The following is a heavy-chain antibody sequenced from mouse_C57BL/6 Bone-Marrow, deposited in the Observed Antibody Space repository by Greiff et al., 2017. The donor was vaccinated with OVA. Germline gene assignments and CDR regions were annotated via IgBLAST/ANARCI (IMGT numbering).Heavy chain of an antibody. CDR1: GFTFSDFY. J-gene: IGHJ4*01. CDR3: ARLDAMDY. CDR2: ISNGGGST. Sequence: EVQLQESGGGLVLPGGSLKLSCAASGFTFSDFYMYWIRQTPEKRLEWVAYISNGGGSTYYPDTVKGRFTISRDNAKNTLYLQMSRLKSEDTAMYYCARLDAMDYWGQGTSVTVSS. V-gene: IGHV5-12*01.